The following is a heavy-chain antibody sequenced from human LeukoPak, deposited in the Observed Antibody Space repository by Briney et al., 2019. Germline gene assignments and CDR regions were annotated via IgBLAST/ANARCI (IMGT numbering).Heavy chain of an antibody. J-gene: IGHJ6*03. D-gene: IGHD6-19*01. CDR1: GFTFDDYA. Sequence: PGRSLRLSCAASGFTFDDYAMHWVRQAPGKGLEWVPGISWISGSIGYADSVKGRFTISRDNAKNSLYLQMTSLRAEDTALYYCAKVAVARTDYYYYMDVWGKGTTVTVSS. V-gene: IGHV3-9*01. CDR3: AKVAVARTDYYYYMDV. CDR2: ISWISGSI.